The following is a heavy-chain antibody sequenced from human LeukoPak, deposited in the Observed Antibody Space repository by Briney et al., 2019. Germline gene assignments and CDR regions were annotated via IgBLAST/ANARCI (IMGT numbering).Heavy chain of an antibody. V-gene: IGHV3-66*02. J-gene: IGHJ6*02. CDR1: GFTVSTNY. CDR3: AYGQGVTYYSAMDV. Sequence: QPGGSLRLSCSASGFTVSTNYMSWVRQAPGKGLEWVSVIYSGGNTYYADSVKGRFTISRDNSKNTMYLQMNSLRPEDTAVYYCAYGQGVTYYSAMDVWGQGTTVTVSS. D-gene: IGHD3-10*01. CDR2: IYSGGNT.